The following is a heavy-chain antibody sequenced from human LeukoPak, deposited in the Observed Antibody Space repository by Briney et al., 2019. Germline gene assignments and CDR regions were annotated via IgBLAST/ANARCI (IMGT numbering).Heavy chain of an antibody. CDR2: ISAYNGNT. Sequence: GASVKVSCKASGYTFTSYGISWVRQAPGQGLEWMGWISAYNGNTNYAQKLQGRVTMTTDTSTSTAYMELRSLRSEDTAVYYCATGIGREGTFRGQLDYWGQGTLVTVSS. CDR3: ATGIGREGTFRGQLDY. J-gene: IGHJ4*02. D-gene: IGHD3-16*01. V-gene: IGHV1-18*01. CDR1: GYTFTSYG.